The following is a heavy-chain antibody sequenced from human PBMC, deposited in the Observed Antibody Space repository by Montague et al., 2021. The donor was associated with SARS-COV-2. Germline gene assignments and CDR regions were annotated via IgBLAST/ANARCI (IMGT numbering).Heavy chain of an antibody. CDR1: GFTFSSYG. CDR2: IWYDGSNK. D-gene: IGHD6-19*01. J-gene: IGHJ4*02. V-gene: IGHV3-33*01. Sequence: SRRLSFSASGFTFSSYGMHWVRQAPGKGLEWVAVIWYDGSNKYYADSVKGRFTISRDNSKNTLYLQMNSLRAEDTAVYYCARDEISSGFHFDYWGQGTLVTVSS. CDR3: ARDEISSGFHFDY.